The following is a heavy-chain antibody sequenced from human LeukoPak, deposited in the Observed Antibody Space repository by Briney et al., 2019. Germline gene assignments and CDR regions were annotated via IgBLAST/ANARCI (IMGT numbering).Heavy chain of an antibody. D-gene: IGHD4-17*01. CDR3: ARGGDYGDLRYFDY. Sequence: SETLSLTCTVSGGSINNYYWSWIRHPPGKGLEWIGYIYYCGSTNYNPSLKSRVTFSVDTSKNQFSLKLNSVTAADTAVYYCARGGDYGDLRYFDYWGQGTLVTVSS. J-gene: IGHJ4*02. CDR2: IYYCGST. CDR1: GGSINNYY. V-gene: IGHV4-59*01.